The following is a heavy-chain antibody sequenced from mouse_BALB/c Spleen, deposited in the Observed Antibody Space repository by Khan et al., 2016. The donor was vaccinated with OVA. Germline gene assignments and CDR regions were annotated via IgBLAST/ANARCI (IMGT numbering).Heavy chain of an antibody. J-gene: IGHJ3*01. CDR1: GYAFTDYL. CDR3: ARGGYGTLAY. D-gene: IGHD2-1*01. CDR2: INPGSGNA. V-gene: IGHV1-54*01. Sequence: QVQLKQSGAELVRPGTSVKVSCKASGYAFTDYLIEWVKQRPGQGLEWIGVINPGSGNANYNEKFKGKAILTADKSSSTAYMQLSSLTSDDSADYFCARGGYGTLAYWGQGTPVTVSA.